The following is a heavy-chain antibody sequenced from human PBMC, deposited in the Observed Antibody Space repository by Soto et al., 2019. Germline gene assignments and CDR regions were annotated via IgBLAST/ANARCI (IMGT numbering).Heavy chain of an antibody. J-gene: IGHJ4*02. CDR1: GYTFTSYA. CDR2: INAGNGNT. D-gene: IGHD6-13*01. CDR3: AREVSSSWSTYFDY. V-gene: IGHV1-3*01. Sequence: ASVKVSCKASGYTFTSYAMHWVRQAPGQRLEWMGWINAGNGNTKYSQKFQGRVTITRDTSASTAYMELSSLRSEDTAVYYCAREVSSSWSTYFDYWGQGTLVTVS.